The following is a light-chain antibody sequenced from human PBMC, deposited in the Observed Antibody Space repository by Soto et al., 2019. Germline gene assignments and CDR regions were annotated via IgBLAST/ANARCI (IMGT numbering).Light chain of an antibody. Sequence: EIVMTQSPATLSVSPGEKATLSCRASQSVSSNLAWYQQKPGQAPRLLIYGASTRTTGIPARFSGSGSGTELTLTTSSLQSEDFAVCYWQQYNNRPPFTVGPGAKVDIK. J-gene: IGKJ3*01. CDR3: QQYNNRPPFT. V-gene: IGKV3-15*01. CDR2: GAS. CDR1: QSVSSN.